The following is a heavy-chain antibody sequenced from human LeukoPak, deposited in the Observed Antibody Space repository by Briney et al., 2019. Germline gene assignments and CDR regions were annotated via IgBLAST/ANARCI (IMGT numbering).Heavy chain of an antibody. D-gene: IGHD3-3*01. CDR1: GYSFTTYG. V-gene: IGHV1-18*01. CDR3: ARDDLRRTDYDFWSGSYYFDY. J-gene: IGHJ4*02. Sequence: ASVKVSCKASGYSFTTYGISWVRQAPGQGLEWIGWISAYNGDTNYAQKLQGRVTMTTDTSTSTAYMELRSLRSDDTGVYYCARDDLRRTDYDFWSGSYYFDYWGQGTLVTVSS. CDR2: ISAYNGDT.